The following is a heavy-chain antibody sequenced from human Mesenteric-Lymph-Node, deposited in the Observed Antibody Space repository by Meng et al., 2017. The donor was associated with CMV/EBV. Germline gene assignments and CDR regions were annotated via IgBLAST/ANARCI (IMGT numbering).Heavy chain of an antibody. CDR2: ISSSSSYI. J-gene: IGHJ5*02. CDR3: ARDWGDSSSPGWFDP. CDR1: GFTFSSDS. V-gene: IGHV3-21*01. Sequence: GGSLRLSCAASGFTFSSDSMNWVRQAPGMGLEWVSSISSSSSYIYYADSVKGRFTISRDNAKNSLYLQMNSLRAEDTAVYYCARDWGDSSSPGWFDPWGQGTLVTVSS. D-gene: IGHD6-13*01.